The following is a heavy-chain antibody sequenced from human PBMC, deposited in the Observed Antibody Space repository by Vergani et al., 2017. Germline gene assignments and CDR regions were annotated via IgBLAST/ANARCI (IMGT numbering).Heavy chain of an antibody. J-gene: IGHJ4*02. V-gene: IGHV3-21*01. CDR3: ARRGPSWNGDFDY. CDR2: ISSSSSYI. Sequence: EVQLVESGGGLVKPGGSLRLSCAASGFTFSSYSMNWVRQAPGKGLEWVSSISSSSSYIYYADSVKGRFTISRDNAKNSLYLQMNSLIAEDTAVYYCARRGPSWNGDFDYWGQGTLVTVSS. CDR1: GFTFSSYS. D-gene: IGHD1-1*01.